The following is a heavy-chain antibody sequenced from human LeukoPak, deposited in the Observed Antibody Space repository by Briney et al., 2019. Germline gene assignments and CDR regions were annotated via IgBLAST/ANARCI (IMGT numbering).Heavy chain of an antibody. CDR1: GFTFSSYA. CDR3: ARDRTVPPMRFYYMDV. Sequence: GGSLRLSCAASGFTFSSYAMHWVRQPPGKGLEGVALISYDGSDKYYADSVKGRFTISRDSSKNTLYLQMNSLSAADTAVYYCARDRTVPPMRFYYMDVWGKGTAVTVSS. J-gene: IGHJ6*03. V-gene: IGHV3-30*04. D-gene: IGHD4-17*01. CDR2: ISYDGSDK.